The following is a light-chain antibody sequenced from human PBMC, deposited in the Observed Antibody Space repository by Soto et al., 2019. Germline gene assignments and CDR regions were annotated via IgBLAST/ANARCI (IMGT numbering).Light chain of an antibody. CDR1: GSYVGAYNY. J-gene: IGLJ1*01. V-gene: IGLV2-14*01. CDR3: CSYTSISTYV. Sequence: VLTQPSSVFWSPGQSITLSLPGNGSYVGAYNYVSWYQQYPGKAPKLMIYDVSNRPSGVSNRFSGSKSGNTAALIIFGLQAEDEADYYCCSYTSISTYVFVTGTKVTVL. CDR2: DVS.